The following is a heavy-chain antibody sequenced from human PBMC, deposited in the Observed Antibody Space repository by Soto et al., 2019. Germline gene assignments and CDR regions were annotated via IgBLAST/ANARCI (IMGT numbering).Heavy chain of an antibody. CDR3: ARGTVHFDY. Sequence: QVQLMESGGGVVQXGRSLRLSCAASGFTFNTYGIHWVRQAPGKGLEWVAVIWYAGSNKYYADSVKGRFTISRDNSKNTLYLQMNSLRAEDTAVYYCARGTVHFDYWGQGTLVTVSS. CDR1: GFTFNTYG. D-gene: IGHD4-17*01. J-gene: IGHJ4*02. V-gene: IGHV3-33*01. CDR2: IWYAGSNK.